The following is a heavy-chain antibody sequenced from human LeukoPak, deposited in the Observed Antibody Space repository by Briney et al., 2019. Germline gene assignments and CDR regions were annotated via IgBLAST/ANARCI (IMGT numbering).Heavy chain of an antibody. CDR2: LQSFGSP. D-gene: IGHD2-8*02. Sequence: PSETLSLTCTVSGGSFGHFYWGWIRQPPGKGLEWIGHLQSFGSPNYNPSLNSRFTISVDTSTNQFSLRVTSVTAADTAMYFCARHGSVGGVGLMDVWGQGTSVTVSS. J-gene: IGHJ6*02. CDR1: GGSFGHFY. V-gene: IGHV4-59*01. CDR3: ARHGSVGGVGLMDV.